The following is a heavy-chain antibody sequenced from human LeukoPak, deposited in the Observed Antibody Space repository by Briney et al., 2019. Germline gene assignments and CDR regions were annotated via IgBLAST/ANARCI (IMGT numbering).Heavy chain of an antibody. Sequence: ASVKVSCKASGGTFSSYAIGWVRQAPGQGLEWMGGIIPIFGTANYAQKFQGRVTITADKSTSTAYMELSSLRSEDTAVYYCARTPSLPYYDSSGYYYYYYMDVWGKGTTVTVSS. CDR3: ARTPSLPYYDSSGYYYYYYMDV. D-gene: IGHD3-22*01. J-gene: IGHJ6*03. V-gene: IGHV1-69*06. CDR2: IIPIFGTA. CDR1: GGTFSSYA.